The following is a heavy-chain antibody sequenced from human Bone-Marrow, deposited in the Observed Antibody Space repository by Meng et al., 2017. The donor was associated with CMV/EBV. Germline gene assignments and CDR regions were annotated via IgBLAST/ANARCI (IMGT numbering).Heavy chain of an antibody. J-gene: IGHJ6*02. Sequence: GESLKISCAASGFTFSSFAMSWVRQAPGKGLEWVSAISGGGGSTYFADSVKGRFTISRDNSKNTLYLLMNSLRAEDTAVYYCAKYCTSTSCYSEGHYYGMDVCGQGTTVTVSS. CDR2: ISGGGGST. V-gene: IGHV3-23*01. CDR1: GFTFSSFA. D-gene: IGHD2-2*02. CDR3: AKYCTSTSCYSEGHYYGMDV.